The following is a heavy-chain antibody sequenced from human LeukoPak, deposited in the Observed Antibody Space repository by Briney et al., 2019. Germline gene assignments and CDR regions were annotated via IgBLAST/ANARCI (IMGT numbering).Heavy chain of an antibody. J-gene: IGHJ5*02. CDR3: AKDRAITIVRGVIMGNWFDP. CDR1: GFTFSSYA. Sequence: GGSLRLSCAASGFTFSSYAMSWVRQAPGKGLEWVSAISGSGGSTYYADSVKGRFTISRDNSKNTLYLQMNSLRAEDMAVNYFAKDRAITIVRGVIMGNWFDPWGQGTLVTVSS. D-gene: IGHD3-10*01. CDR2: ISGSGGST. V-gene: IGHV3-23*01.